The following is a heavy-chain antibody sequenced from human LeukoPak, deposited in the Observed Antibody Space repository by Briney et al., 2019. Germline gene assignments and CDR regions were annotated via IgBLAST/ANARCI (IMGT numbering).Heavy chain of an antibody. CDR2: ISWNSYDI. V-gene: IGHV3-9*03. CDR3: AKGVGTSYHYHMDV. CDR1: GFTFDEYA. D-gene: IGHD1-26*01. J-gene: IGHJ6*03. Sequence: GRSLRLSCAAPGFTFDEYAMHWVRQPPGKGLEWVSGISWNSYDIGYADSVKGRFTISRDNAKNSLYLQMNSLRAEDMALYYCAKGVGTSYHYHMDVWGKGTTVIVSS.